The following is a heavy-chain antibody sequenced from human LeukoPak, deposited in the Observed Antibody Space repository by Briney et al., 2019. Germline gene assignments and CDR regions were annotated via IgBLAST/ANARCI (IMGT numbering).Heavy chain of an antibody. CDR2: ITDSGTTT. CDR1: GFTFSDFA. V-gene: IGHV3-23*01. CDR3: VKVATLDG. D-gene: IGHD2-15*01. J-gene: IGHJ4*02. Sequence: GGSLRLSCAASGFTFSDFAMSWVRQAPGKGLEWVSGITDSGTTTYYADSVMGRFTISRDNYKNTLYLEMNSLRAEDTAVYYCVKVATLDGGGQRTLVTVSS.